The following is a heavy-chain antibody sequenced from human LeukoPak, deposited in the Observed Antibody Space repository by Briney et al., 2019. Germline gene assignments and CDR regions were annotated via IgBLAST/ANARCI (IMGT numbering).Heavy chain of an antibody. V-gene: IGHV3-11*01. J-gene: IGHJ6*03. D-gene: IGHD6-6*01. CDR2: ISSSGSTI. CDR3: ARPDSSSRIYYYYMDV. Sequence: GGSLRLSCAASGFTFSDYYMSWIRQAPGKGLEWVSYISSSGSTIYYADSVKGRFTISRDNAKNSLYLQMNGLRAEDTAVYYCARPDSSSRIYYYYMDVWGKGTTVTVSS. CDR1: GFTFSDYY.